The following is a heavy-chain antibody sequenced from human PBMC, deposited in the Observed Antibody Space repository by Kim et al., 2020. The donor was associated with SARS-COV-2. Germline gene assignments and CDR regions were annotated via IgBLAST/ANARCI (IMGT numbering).Heavy chain of an antibody. CDR2: IYSGGRT. CDR1: GFTVSYND. V-gene: IGHV3-53*01. D-gene: IGHD2-2*01. Sequence: GGSLRLSCAASGFTVSYNDMSWVRQAPGVGLEWVSVIYSGGRTYYADSVKGRFTISRDNSKNTLYLQMNSLRAEDTAVYYCARVAARYQPPDYWGQGTLVTVSS. J-gene: IGHJ4*02. CDR3: ARVAARYQPPDY.